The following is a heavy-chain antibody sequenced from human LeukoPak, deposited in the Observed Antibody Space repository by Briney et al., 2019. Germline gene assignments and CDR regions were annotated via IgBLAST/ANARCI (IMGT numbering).Heavy chain of an antibody. CDR1: GFTFSSYW. V-gene: IGHV3-7*01. D-gene: IGHD3-22*01. Sequence: GGSLRLSCAASGFTFSSYWMSWVRPAPGKGLEWVGNIKQDGSEKYYVDSVKGRFTISRDNAKNSLYLQMNSLRAEDTAVYYCARDRSYYYDSSTYYFDYWGQGTLVTVSS. CDR3: ARDRSYYYDSSTYYFDY. CDR2: IKQDGSEK. J-gene: IGHJ4*02.